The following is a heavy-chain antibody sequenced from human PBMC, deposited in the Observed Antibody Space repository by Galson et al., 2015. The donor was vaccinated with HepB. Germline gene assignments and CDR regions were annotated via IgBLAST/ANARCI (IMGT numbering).Heavy chain of an antibody. D-gene: IGHD2-8*01. CDR1: GFTFSDYY. J-gene: IGHJ3*02. CDR3: ARDESVYSFAPRYQKANEKGAVAFDI. CDR2: ISSSGSTI. Sequence: SLRLSCAASGFTFSDYYMSWIRQAPGKGLEWVSYISSSGSTIYYADSVKGRFTISRDNAKNSLYLQMNSLRAEDTAVYYCARDESVYSFAPRYQKANEKGAVAFDIWGQGTMVTVSS. V-gene: IGHV3-11*01.